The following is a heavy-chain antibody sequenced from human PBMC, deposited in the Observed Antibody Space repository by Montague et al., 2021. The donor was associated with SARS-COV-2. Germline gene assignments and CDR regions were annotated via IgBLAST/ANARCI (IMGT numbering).Heavy chain of an antibody. CDR2: IHHGGST. CDR1: GTSFSGYY. J-gene: IGHJ6*03. D-gene: IGHD3-10*01. V-gene: IGHV4-34*01. Sequence: SETLSLTCAVHGTSFSGYYWNWIRQPPGKGLEWIGEIHHGGSTNYNPSFKSRVTISADTSKNQFSLKLTSVAAADTAVYYCARLGDGVVPSPILGVGPYYSYYYMNVWGKGTTVTVSS. CDR3: ARLGDGVVPSPILGVGPYYSYYYMNV.